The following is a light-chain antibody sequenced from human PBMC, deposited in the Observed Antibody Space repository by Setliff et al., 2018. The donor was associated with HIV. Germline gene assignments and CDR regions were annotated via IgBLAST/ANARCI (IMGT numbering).Light chain of an antibody. V-gene: IGLV2-14*03. CDR1: ISDIGSYNF. Sequence: LAQHASVSGSPGQSITISCSGTISDIGSYNFVSWYQPHPGTSPTLMMSDVNKRPSGVSDRFSGSKYRNTASLTISGLQAEDEANYYCSTYTTSRPHVFGPGKKVTIL. J-gene: IGLJ1*01. CDR2: DVN. CDR3: STYTTSRPHV.